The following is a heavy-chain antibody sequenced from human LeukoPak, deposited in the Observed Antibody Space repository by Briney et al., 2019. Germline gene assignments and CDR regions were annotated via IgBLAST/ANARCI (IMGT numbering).Heavy chain of an antibody. CDR3: AREGQPHDAFDI. Sequence: GGSLRLSCAASGFTVSSNYMSWVRQAPGKGLEWVSVIYSGGSTYYADSVKGRFTISRDNSKNTPYLQMNSLRAEDTAVYYCAREGQPHDAFDIWGQGTMVTVSS. CDR1: GFTVSSNY. V-gene: IGHV3-53*01. CDR2: IYSGGST. D-gene: IGHD5-18*01. J-gene: IGHJ3*02.